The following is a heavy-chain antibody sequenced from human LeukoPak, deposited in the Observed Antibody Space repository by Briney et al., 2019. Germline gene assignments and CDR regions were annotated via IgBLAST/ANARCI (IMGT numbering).Heavy chain of an antibody. D-gene: IGHD2-2*01. CDR2: ISAYSGNT. Sequence: ASVKVSCKASGYTFTSYGISWVRQAPGQGLEWMGWISAYSGNTNYAQKLQGRVTMTTDTSTSTAYMELRSLRSDDTAVYYCARDRPDIVVVPAALYNWFDPWGQGTLVTVSS. V-gene: IGHV1-18*01. CDR3: ARDRPDIVVVPAALYNWFDP. CDR1: GYTFTSYG. J-gene: IGHJ5*02.